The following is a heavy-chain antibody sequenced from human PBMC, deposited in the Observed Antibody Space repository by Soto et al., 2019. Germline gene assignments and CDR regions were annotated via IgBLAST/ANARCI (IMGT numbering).Heavy chain of an antibody. CDR3: ARGPSSSSLYDFWSGYSPPGDY. V-gene: IGHV4-34*01. J-gene: IGHJ4*02. CDR1: GGSFSGYY. D-gene: IGHD3-3*01. CDR2: INHSGST. Sequence: SETLSLTCAVYGGSFSGYYWSWIRQPPGKGLEWIGEINHSGSTNYNPSLKSRVTISVDTSKNQFSLKLSSVTAADTAVYYCARGPSSSSLYDFWSGYSPPGDYWGQGTLVTVSS.